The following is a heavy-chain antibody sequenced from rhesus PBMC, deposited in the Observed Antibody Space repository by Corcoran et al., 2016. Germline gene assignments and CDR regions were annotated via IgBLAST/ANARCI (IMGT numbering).Heavy chain of an antibody. J-gene: IGHJ6*01. Sequence: LTCAVSGGSISSNYWSWIRQSPGKGLEWIGYIYGGSGRTSYNPSLKSRVTISTDTSKNQFSLKLSSVTAADTAVYYCARYSGSYYGWDSWGQGVVVTVSS. D-gene: IGHD3-16*01. V-gene: IGHV4-147*01. CDR3: ARYSGSYYGWDS. CDR1: GGSISSNY. CDR2: IYGGSGRT.